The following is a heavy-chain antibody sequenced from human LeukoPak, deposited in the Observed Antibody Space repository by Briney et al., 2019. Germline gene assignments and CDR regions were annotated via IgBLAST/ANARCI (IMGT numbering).Heavy chain of an antibody. CDR3: ARIPNYDFWSGFSPRKNYGMDV. J-gene: IGHJ6*02. CDR2: IYHSGST. CDR1: GGSISSSNW. V-gene: IGHV4-4*02. Sequence: PSETLSLTCAVSGGSISSSNWWSWVRQPPGKGLEWIGEIYHSGSTNYNPSLKSRVTISVDKSKNQFSLKLSSVTAADTAVYYCARIPNYDFWSGFSPRKNYGMDVWGQGTTVTVSS. D-gene: IGHD3-3*01.